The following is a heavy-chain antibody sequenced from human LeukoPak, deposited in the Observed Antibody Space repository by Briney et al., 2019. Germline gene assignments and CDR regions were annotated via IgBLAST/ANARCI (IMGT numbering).Heavy chain of an antibody. Sequence: KPSQTLSLTCTVSGGSISSGGYYWSWIRQHPGKGLEWIGYIYYSGSTYYNPSLKSRVTISVDTSKNQFSLKLSSVTAADTAVYYCARGRGQFQNSDGAPFGFDPWGQGTLVTVSS. CDR3: ARGRGQFQNSDGAPFGFDP. V-gene: IGHV4-31*03. D-gene: IGHD4-17*01. CDR2: IYYSGST. CDR1: GGSISSGGYY. J-gene: IGHJ5*02.